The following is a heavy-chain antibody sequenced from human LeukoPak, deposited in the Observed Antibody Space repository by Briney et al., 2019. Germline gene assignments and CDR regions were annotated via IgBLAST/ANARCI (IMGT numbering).Heavy chain of an antibody. CDR1: GGSISSYY. V-gene: IGHV4-4*07. J-gene: IGHJ6*03. CDR2: IYTSGST. Sequence: SETLSLTCTVSGGSISSYYWSWIRQPTGKGLEWIGRIYTSGSTNYNPSLKSRVTISVDKSKNQFSLKLSSVTAADTAVYYCARDTGPSIYYYYMDVWGKGTTVTVSS. CDR3: ARDTGPSIYYYYMDV.